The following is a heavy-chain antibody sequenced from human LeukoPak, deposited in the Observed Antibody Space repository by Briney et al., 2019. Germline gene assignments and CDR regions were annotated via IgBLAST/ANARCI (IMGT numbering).Heavy chain of an antibody. CDR3: ATKKVATGDWYFDP. CDR1: GFTLKTYS. J-gene: IGHJ5*02. Sequence: GGSLRLSCSASGFTLKTYSMHGVRQAPGKGLEYVSSISTDGTGTYYADSVKGRFIISRDNSRDNSKNTLYLQMRSLRAEDTAVYYCATKKVATGDWYFDPWGQGTLVTVSS. V-gene: IGHV3-64D*09. CDR2: ISTDGTGT. D-gene: IGHD2-21*01.